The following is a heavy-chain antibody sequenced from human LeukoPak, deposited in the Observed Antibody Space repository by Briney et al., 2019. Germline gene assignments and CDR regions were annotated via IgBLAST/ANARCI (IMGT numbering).Heavy chain of an antibody. J-gene: IGHJ4*02. Sequence: GGSLRLSCAASGFTFSSYSMNWVRQAPGEGPGCVSSICSSRSYVYYADSVKGRFTISRENAKNSLYLQMNSLRAEHTAVYYCARGGYSYGLALWYWGQGTLVTVSS. CDR1: GFTFSSYS. D-gene: IGHD5-18*01. CDR3: ARGGYSYGLALWY. CDR2: ICSSRSYV. V-gene: IGHV3-21*01.